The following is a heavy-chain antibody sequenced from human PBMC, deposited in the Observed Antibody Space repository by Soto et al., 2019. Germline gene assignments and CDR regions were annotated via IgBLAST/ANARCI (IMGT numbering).Heavy chain of an antibody. D-gene: IGHD3-10*01. CDR3: VKNSGWFNT. CDR2: IDGSGGIT. Sequence: QLLQSGGCLVQPGGSLTLSCAASGFTFGTTAMSWVRQAPGEGLGWVSTIDGSGGITYSADSVKGRFTISKDNSRNPVALQMNTLRGDDTALYYCVKNSGWFNTWGQGALVTVSS. V-gene: IGHV3-23*01. CDR1: GFTFGTTA. J-gene: IGHJ5*02.